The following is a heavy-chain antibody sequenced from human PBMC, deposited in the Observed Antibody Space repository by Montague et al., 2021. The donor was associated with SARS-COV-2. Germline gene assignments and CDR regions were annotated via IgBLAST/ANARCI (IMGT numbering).Heavy chain of an antibody. Sequence: SETLSLTCTVSGGSISTTCYNWSRLRPPQGQGLDWIACIFYSRNTYYNPTIRSRVTISVHTTKNQFSLTVVSVTAADTAIYYCASDFKNSYAMDVWGQGTTVIVSS. V-gene: IGHV4-39*07. J-gene: IGHJ6*02. CDR1: GGSISTTCYN. CDR2: IFYSRNT. CDR3: ASDFKNSYAMDV.